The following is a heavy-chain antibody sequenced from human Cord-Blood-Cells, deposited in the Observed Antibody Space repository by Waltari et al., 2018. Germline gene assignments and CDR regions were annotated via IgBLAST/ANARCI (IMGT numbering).Heavy chain of an antibody. D-gene: IGHD3-16*01. V-gene: IGHV3-21*01. CDR1: GFPFSSYS. J-gene: IGHJ2*01. Sequence: EVQLVESGGGLVKPGGSLRLSCAASGFPFSSYSMNWVRQAPGKGVEWVSSISSSSSYIYYADSVKGRFTISRDNAKNSLYLQMNSLRAEDTAVYYCAREGGVWYFDLWGRGTLVTVSS. CDR3: AREGGVWYFDL. CDR2: ISSSSSYI.